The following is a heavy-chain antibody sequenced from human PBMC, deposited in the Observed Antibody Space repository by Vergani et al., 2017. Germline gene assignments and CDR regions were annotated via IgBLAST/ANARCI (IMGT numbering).Heavy chain of an antibody. CDR3: ALDGDFWGAYFSSTTWFDP. CDR2: IWYDGSKK. V-gene: IGHV3-33*01. CDR1: GFTFSTYG. J-gene: IGHJ5*02. Sequence: QVQLVESGGGVVQPGRSLRLSCAAPGFTFSTYGMHWVRQAPGKGLEWVAVIWYDGSKKYSGDSVKGRFTISRDNSKNTLYLQMNSLSAADTAVYYCALDGDFWGAYFSSTTWFDPWGQGTLVTVSS. D-gene: IGHD3-3*01.